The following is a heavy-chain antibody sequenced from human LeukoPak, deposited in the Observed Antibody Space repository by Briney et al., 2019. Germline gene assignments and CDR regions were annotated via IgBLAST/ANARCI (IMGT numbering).Heavy chain of an antibody. CDR3: ARVRYYFVY. CDR1: GGSFSGYY. CDR2: INHSGGT. V-gene: IGHV4-34*01. J-gene: IGHJ4*02. Sequence: SETLSLTCAVYGGSFSGYYWSWIRQPPGKGLEWIGEINHSGGTNYNPSLKSRVTISVDTSKNQFSLKLSSVTAADTAVYYCARVRYYFVYWGQGTLVTVSS.